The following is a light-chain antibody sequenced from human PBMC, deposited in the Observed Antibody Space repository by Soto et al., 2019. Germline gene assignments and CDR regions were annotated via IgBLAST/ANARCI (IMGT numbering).Light chain of an antibody. CDR1: QSVSSY. CDR2: DAS. V-gene: IGKV3-11*01. Sequence: EMVLTQSPVTLSLSPGERATLSCRASQSVSSYLAWYQQKPGQAPRLLIYDASNRATGIPARFSGSGSGTDFTLTISSLEPEDFAVYYCQQRSNWPSTFGGGTKVEIK. CDR3: QQRSNWPST. J-gene: IGKJ4*01.